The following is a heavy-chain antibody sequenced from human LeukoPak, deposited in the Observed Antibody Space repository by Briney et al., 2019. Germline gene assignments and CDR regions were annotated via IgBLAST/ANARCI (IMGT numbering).Heavy chain of an antibody. CDR1: GFIFSTYW. CDR3: ARDRAHYGSGSGTRKFDP. D-gene: IGHD3-10*01. Sequence: GGSLRLSCTASGFIFSTYWMSWVRQAPGKGLEWVANIKQDGSEKYYVDSGKGRFTISRDNAKNSLYLQMNSLRSEDTAVYYCARDRAHYGSGSGTRKFDPWGQGTLVTVSS. V-gene: IGHV3-7*01. CDR2: IKQDGSEK. J-gene: IGHJ5*02.